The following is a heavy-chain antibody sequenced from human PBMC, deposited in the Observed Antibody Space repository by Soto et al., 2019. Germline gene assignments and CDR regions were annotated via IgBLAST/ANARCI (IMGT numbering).Heavy chain of an antibody. CDR2: TRGSGGAT. CDR3: AKDLIPPINYDFWSGYLFDY. D-gene: IGHD3-3*01. Sequence: PGGSLRHSCAACGFTFNTYAVTWVRQAPGKGLEWVSITRGSGGATDYADSVKGRFAISRDNSKNTLYLQMNSLRAEDTAVYYCAKDLIPPINYDFWSGYLFDYWGQGTLVTVSS. CDR1: GFTFNTYA. J-gene: IGHJ4*02. V-gene: IGHV3-23*01.